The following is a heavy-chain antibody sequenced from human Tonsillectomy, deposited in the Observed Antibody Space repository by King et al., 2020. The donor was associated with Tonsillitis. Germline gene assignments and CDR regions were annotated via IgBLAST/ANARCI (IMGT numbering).Heavy chain of an antibody. J-gene: IGHJ4*02. CDR2: ISSSSSYI. D-gene: IGHD6-13*01. CDR1: GFTFSSYS. Sequence: VQLVESGGGLVKPGGSLRLSCAASGFTFSSYSMNWVRQAPGKGLEWVSSISSSSSYIYHPDSVKGRFTISRDNAKNSLYLQMNSLRAGDTAEYYCAKDGAAAGTVDYWGQGTLVTVSS. V-gene: IGHV3-21*01. CDR3: AKDGAAAGTVDY.